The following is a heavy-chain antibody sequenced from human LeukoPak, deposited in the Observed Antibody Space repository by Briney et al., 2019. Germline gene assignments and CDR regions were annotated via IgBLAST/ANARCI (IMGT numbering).Heavy chain of an antibody. CDR1: GYTFTSYG. J-gene: IGHJ4*02. V-gene: IGHV1-18*04. D-gene: IGHD3-9*01. CDR2: ISAYNGNT. Sequence: GASVNVSCKASGYTFTSYGISWVRQAPGQGLEWMGWISAYNGNTNYAQKLQGRVTMTTDTSTSTAYMELRSLRSDDTAVYYCARDSVGYYDILTGYYYPSRFDYWGQGTLVTVSS. CDR3: ARDSVGYYDILTGYYYPSRFDY.